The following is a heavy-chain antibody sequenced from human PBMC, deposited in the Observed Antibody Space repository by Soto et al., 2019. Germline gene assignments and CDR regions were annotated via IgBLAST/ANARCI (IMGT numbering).Heavy chain of an antibody. Sequence: EVQLLESGGALFQPGGSLGLSCAASGFTFSTYAMSWVRRAPGKGREWVSTISATDGGTYYADSVTGRFTISRDNSKNTLSLQMNSLRADDTAVYYCANGESSGWPAFDYWGQGTLVTVSS. CDR2: ISATDGGT. CDR1: GFTFSTYA. D-gene: IGHD6-19*01. CDR3: ANGESSGWPAFDY. J-gene: IGHJ4*02. V-gene: IGHV3-23*01.